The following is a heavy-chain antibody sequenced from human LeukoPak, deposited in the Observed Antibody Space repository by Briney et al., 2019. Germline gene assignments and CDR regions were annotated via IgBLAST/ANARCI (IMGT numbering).Heavy chain of an antibody. CDR3: ASGTLVWFGEIGREYYGMDV. CDR2: IIPIFGTA. V-gene: IGHV1-69*06. J-gene: IGHJ6*04. Sequence: ASVKVSCKASGGTFSSYAISWVRQAPGQGLEWMGGIIPIFGTANYAQKFQGRVTITADKSTSTAYMELSSLRSEDTAVYYCASGTLVWFGEIGREYYGMDVWGKGTTVTVSS. D-gene: IGHD3-10*01. CDR1: GGTFSSYA.